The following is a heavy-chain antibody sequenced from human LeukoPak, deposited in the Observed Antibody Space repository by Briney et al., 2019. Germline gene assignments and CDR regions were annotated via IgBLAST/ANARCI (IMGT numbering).Heavy chain of an antibody. CDR1: GGSISSYY. Sequence: SETLSLTCTVSGGSISSYYWSWIRQPPGKGLEWIGYIYYSGSTNYNPSLKSRVTISVDTSKNLFSLKLSSVTAADTAVYYCAREWMVPDWFDPWGQGTLVTVSS. CDR2: IYYSGST. CDR3: AREWMVPDWFDP. J-gene: IGHJ5*02. V-gene: IGHV4-59*01. D-gene: IGHD6-19*01.